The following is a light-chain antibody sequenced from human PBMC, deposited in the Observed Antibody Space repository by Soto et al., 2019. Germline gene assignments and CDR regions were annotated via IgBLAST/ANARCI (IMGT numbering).Light chain of an antibody. CDR1: QGIGTE. CDR2: GKS. CDR3: LQDSSYPRT. J-gene: IGKJ1*01. V-gene: IGKV1-6*01. Sequence: AIQMTQSPSSLSASVGDRVTITCRASQGIGTELGWYQQRPGQAPRLLIYGKSALQYGVPSRFSGSESDTDFTLIISSLQPEDFATYYCLQDSSYPRTFGQGTKVEIK.